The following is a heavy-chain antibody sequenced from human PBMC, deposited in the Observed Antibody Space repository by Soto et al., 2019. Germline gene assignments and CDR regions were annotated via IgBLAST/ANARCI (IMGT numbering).Heavy chain of an antibody. Sequence: GGSLRLSCAASGFTFSSYAMSWVRQAPGKGLEWVSAISGSGGSTYYADSVKGRFTISRDNSKNTLYLQMNSLRAEDTAVYYCAKVHVKAVAGRRTRASEYFQHWGQGTLVTVSS. D-gene: IGHD6-19*01. V-gene: IGHV3-23*01. J-gene: IGHJ1*01. CDR2: ISGSGGST. CDR3: AKVHVKAVAGRRTRASEYFQH. CDR1: GFTFSSYA.